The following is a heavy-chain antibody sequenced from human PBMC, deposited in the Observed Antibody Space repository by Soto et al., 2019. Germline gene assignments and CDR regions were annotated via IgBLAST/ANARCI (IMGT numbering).Heavy chain of an antibody. J-gene: IGHJ5*02. V-gene: IGHV4-59*01. Sequence: TGETVSLTCTGSGCSISGYYWIWILQPPGKGLEGIGYIHYSGSTDYNPSLKSRVTISVDTSKNQLSLKLNSVTAADTAVYYCARGGPSSKWLDPWGQGTMVTVSS. D-gene: IGHD3-10*01. CDR2: IHYSGST. CDR1: GCSISGYY. CDR3: ARGGPSSKWLDP.